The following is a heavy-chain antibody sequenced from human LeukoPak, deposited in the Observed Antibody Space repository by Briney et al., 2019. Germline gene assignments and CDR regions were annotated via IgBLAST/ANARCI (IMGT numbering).Heavy chain of an antibody. V-gene: IGHV3-30-3*01. CDR3: AKGAATIGGNYYYYSMDV. CDR2: ISYDGSNK. Sequence: GSLRLSCAASGFTFSSYAMHWVRQAPGKGLEWVAVISYDGSNKYYADSVKGRFTISRDNSKNTLYLQMNSLRAEDTAVYYCAKGAATIGGNYYYYSMDVWGQGTTVTVSS. J-gene: IGHJ6*02. CDR1: GFTFSSYA. D-gene: IGHD5-12*01.